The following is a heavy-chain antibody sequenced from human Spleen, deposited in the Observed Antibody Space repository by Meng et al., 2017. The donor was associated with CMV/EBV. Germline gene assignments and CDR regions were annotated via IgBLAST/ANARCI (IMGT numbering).Heavy chain of an antibody. Sequence: GESLKISCAASGITFSSYWMTWVRQAPGKGLEWVANIKQDGSKKYYVDSVKGRFTISRDNAKNSLDLQMNSLRAEDTALYYCAKGGSRGYSSPGDYWGQGTLVTVSS. J-gene: IGHJ4*02. V-gene: IGHV3-7*03. CDR1: GITFSSYW. D-gene: IGHD6-13*01. CDR2: IKQDGSKK. CDR3: AKGGSRGYSSPGDY.